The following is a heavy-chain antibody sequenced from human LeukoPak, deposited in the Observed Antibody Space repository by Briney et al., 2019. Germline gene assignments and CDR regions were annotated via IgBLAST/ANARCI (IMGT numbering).Heavy chain of an antibody. V-gene: IGHV3-48*04. CDR3: ARDERYYDFWSGRD. D-gene: IGHD3-3*01. J-gene: IGHJ4*02. CDR2: ISSSGSAE. Sequence: GGSLRLSCAASGFTFSSYAMSWVRQAPGKGLEWVSFISSSGSAEYYADSVKGRFTISRDNAKNLLYLQMSSLTAEDTAVYYCARDERYYDFWSGRDWGQGTLVTVSS. CDR1: GFTFSSYA.